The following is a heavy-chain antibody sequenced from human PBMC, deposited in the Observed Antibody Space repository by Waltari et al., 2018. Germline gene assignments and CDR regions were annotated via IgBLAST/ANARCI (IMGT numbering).Heavy chain of an antibody. J-gene: IGHJ4*02. V-gene: IGHV3-23*01. CDR3: AKVWGPSGDFFDRSGHYPEFDY. CDR1: GFTFSSYA. Sequence: DVQLLESGGGLVRPGGSLRLSCVVSGFTFSSYAMTWVRQAPGKGLECVSTITGGGNTYYADSVKGRFTVSRDNSKNTMYLQMNSLRPDDTAVYYCAKVWGPSGDFFDRSGHYPEFDYWGQGTLVTVAS. CDR2: ITGGGNT. D-gene: IGHD3-22*01.